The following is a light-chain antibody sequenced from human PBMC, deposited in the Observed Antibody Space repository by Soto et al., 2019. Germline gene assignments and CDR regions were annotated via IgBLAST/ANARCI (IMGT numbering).Light chain of an antibody. CDR1: QSVSSSY. CDR3: QQYGSSPFT. CDR2: GAS. Sequence: EIVLTQSPGTLSLSPGERATLSCRASQSVSSSYLAWYQQKPGQAPRLLIYGASSRATGIPDRFSGSGSGTDFTLTISRPEPEDSALYYGQQYGSSPFTFGPGTKVDIK. J-gene: IGKJ3*01. V-gene: IGKV3-20*01.